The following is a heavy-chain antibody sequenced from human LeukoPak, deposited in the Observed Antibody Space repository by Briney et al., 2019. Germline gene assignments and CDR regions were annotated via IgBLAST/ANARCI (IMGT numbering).Heavy chain of an antibody. CDR2: ISSSGSTI. J-gene: IGHJ4*02. V-gene: IGHV3-48*03. D-gene: IGHD3-10*01. Sequence: PGGSLRLSCAASGFTFSSYEMNWGREAPGKGLEWVSYISSSGSTIYYADSVKGRFTISRDNAKNSLYLQMNSLRAEDTAVYYCARAGYYFDYWGQGTLVTVSS. CDR1: GFTFSSYE. CDR3: ARAGYYFDY.